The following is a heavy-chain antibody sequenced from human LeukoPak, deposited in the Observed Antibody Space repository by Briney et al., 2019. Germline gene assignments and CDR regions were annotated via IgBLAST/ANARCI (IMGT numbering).Heavy chain of an antibody. J-gene: IGHJ4*02. CDR3: ARDTGRIAWNDY. CDR1: GFTFSSYS. D-gene: IGHD6-13*01. CDR2: ISSSSSYI. V-gene: IGHV3-21*01. Sequence: GSLXLSCAASGFTFSSYSMNWVCQAPGKGLEWVSSISSSSSYIYYADSVKGRFTISRDNAKNSLYLQMNSLRAEDTAVYYCARDTGRIAWNDYWGQGTLVTVSS.